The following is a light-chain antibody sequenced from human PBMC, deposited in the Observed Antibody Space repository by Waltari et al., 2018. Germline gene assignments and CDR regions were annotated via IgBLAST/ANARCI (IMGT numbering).Light chain of an antibody. CDR1: QSIFHASNNKNY. V-gene: IGKV4-1*01. CDR2: WAS. J-gene: IGKJ3*01. CDR3: QQYYSMPLT. Sequence: DIVMTQSPDSLAVSLGERVSISCKSSQSIFHASNNKNYLAWYQQKAGQPPKRLIYWASSREFGVPKRFSGTGSGTDFTLTISSLEAEDVAIYFCQQYYSMPLTFGPGTTVEI.